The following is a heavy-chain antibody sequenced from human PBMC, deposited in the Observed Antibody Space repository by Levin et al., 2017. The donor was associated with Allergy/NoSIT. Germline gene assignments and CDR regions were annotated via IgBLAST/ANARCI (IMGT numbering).Heavy chain of an antibody. CDR2: INSDGSST. Sequence: PGGSLRLSCAASGFIFSSYWMHWVRQAPGKGLVWVSRINSDGSSTSYADSVKGRFTISRDNAKSTLYLQMNSLRAEDTAVYYCARPGTPYSSDGYFQHWGQGTLVTVSS. CDR1: GFIFSSYW. CDR3: ARPGTPYSSDGYFQH. D-gene: IGHD6-19*01. J-gene: IGHJ1*01. V-gene: IGHV3-74*01.